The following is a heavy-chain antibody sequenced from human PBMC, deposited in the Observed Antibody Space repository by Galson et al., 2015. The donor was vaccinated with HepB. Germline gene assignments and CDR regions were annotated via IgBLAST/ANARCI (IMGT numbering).Heavy chain of an antibody. D-gene: IGHD1-26*01. J-gene: IGHJ4*02. CDR2: FDPEDGET. CDR3: ATDLGSGSYYGPLVDY. Sequence: SVKVSCKVSGYTLTELSMHWVRQAPGKGPEWMGGFDPEDGETIYAQKFQGRVTMTEDTSTDTAYMELSSLRSEDTAVYYCATDLGSGSYYGPLVDYWGQGTLVTVSS. V-gene: IGHV1-24*01. CDR1: GYTLTELS.